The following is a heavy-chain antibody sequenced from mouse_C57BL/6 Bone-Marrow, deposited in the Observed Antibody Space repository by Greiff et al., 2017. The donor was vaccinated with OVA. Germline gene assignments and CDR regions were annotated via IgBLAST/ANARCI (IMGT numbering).Heavy chain of an antibody. D-gene: IGHD1-1*01. CDR1: GYTFTSYW. Sequence: VQLQQPGAELVRPGSSVKLSCKASGYTFTSYWMHWVKQRPIQGLEWIGNIDPSDSETHYNQKFKDKATLTVDKSSSTAYMQLSSLTSEDSAVYYCATPFYYGSSHYAMDYWGQGTSVTVSS. J-gene: IGHJ4*01. CDR2: IDPSDSET. CDR3: ATPFYYGSSHYAMDY. V-gene: IGHV1-52*01.